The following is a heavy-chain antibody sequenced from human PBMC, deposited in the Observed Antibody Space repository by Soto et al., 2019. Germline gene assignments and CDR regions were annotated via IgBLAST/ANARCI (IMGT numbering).Heavy chain of an antibody. D-gene: IGHD3-22*01. CDR3: AIGRTGSNGYYWA. CDR1: GNTLNTDT. CDR2: IIPVIGVG. J-gene: IGHJ5*02. Sequence: QVQLVQSGAEVKKPGSSVKVSCKPSGNTLNTDTITWLRQAPGQGLEWMGRIIPVIGVGTYAQKFQDRVTITADKSTTTVYREVTSLTSEDTATYYCAIGRTGSNGYYWAWGQGTQVTVS. V-gene: IGHV1-69*02.